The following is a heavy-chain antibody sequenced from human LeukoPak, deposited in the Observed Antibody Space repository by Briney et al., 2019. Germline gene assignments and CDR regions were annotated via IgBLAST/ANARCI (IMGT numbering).Heavy chain of an antibody. CDR3: ACSGIADNETSDY. CDR2: IYTSGST. J-gene: IGHJ4*02. Sequence: PSQTLSLTCTVSGGSISSGSYYWSWIRQPAGKGLEWIGRIYTSGSTNYNPSLKSRVTISVDTSKNQFSLKLSSVTAADTAVYYCACSGIADNETSDYWGQGTLVTVSS. D-gene: IGHD6-13*01. V-gene: IGHV4-61*02. CDR1: GGSISSGSYY.